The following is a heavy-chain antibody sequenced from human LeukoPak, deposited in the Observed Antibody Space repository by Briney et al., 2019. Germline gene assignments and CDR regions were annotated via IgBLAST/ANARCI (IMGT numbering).Heavy chain of an antibody. Sequence: GGSLRLSCAASGFTFSSYEMNWVRQAPGKGLEWVSYISGSGSTIYYADSVKGRFTISRDNAKNPLYLQMNSLRAEDTAVYYCARDYGSSSWTPDWFDPWGQGTLVTVSS. CDR3: ARDYGSSSWTPDWFDP. V-gene: IGHV3-48*03. J-gene: IGHJ5*02. D-gene: IGHD6-13*01. CDR1: GFTFSSYE. CDR2: ISGSGSTI.